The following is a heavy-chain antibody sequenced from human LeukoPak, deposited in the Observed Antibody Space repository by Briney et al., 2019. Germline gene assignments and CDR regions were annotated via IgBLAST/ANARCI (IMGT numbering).Heavy chain of an antibody. CDR1: GFTFSSYN. Sequence: HPGGSLRLSCAASGFTFSSYNMNWVRQAPGKGLEWVSAISGSGGSTYYADSVKGRFTISRDNSKNTLYLQMNSLRAEDTAVYYCAKDRGCSTSCYGEPDDAFDIWGQGTMVTVSS. J-gene: IGHJ3*02. CDR3: AKDRGCSTSCYGEPDDAFDI. CDR2: ISGSGGST. D-gene: IGHD2-2*01. V-gene: IGHV3-23*01.